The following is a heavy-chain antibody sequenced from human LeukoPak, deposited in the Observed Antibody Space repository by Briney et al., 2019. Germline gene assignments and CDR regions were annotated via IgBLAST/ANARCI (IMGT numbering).Heavy chain of an antibody. CDR3: ARDQSVGAAFDI. J-gene: IGHJ3*02. D-gene: IGHD1-26*01. V-gene: IGHV3-33*01. CDR1: GFTFSSYG. Sequence: GGSRRLSCAASGFTFSSYGMHWVRQAPGKGLEWVAVIWYDGSNKYYADSVKGRFTISRDNSKNTLYLQMNSLRAEDTAVYYCARDQSVGAAFDIWGQGTMVTVSS. CDR2: IWYDGSNK.